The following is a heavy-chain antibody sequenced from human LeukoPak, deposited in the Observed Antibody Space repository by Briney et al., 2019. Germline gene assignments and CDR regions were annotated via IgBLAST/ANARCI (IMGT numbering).Heavy chain of an antibody. V-gene: IGHV4-61*02. CDR3: AAYSSSWYDY. CDR1: GGSIRSGSYY. D-gene: IGHD6-13*01. J-gene: IGHJ4*02. Sequence: SETLSLTCTVSGGSIRSGSYYWRWSRQPGGKGVEWIGRIYTRGSPNYNPSLQRRVPISVDTSTTQFSLKLSSVTAADTAVYYCAAYSSSWYDYWGQGTLVTVSS. CDR2: IYTRGSP.